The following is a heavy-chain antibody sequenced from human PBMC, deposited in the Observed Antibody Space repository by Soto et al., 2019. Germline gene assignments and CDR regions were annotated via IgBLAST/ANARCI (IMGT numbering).Heavy chain of an antibody. D-gene: IGHD3-22*01. J-gene: IGHJ4*02. CDR3: AKGRESSGSYRPFDY. CDR2: ISAGAVAT. Sequence: GGSLRLSCAASGVTFSSYAMSWVRQAPGKELEWVSAISAGAVATNYADSVKGRFTISRDNSKNTLYLQMNSLRAEDTAVYYCAKGRESSGSYRPFDYWGQGALVTVSS. CDR1: GVTFSSYA. V-gene: IGHV3-23*01.